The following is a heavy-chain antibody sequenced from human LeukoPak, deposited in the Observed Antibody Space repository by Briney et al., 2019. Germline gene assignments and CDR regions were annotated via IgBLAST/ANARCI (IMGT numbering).Heavy chain of an antibody. J-gene: IGHJ6*03. CDR2: INHSGST. D-gene: IGHD6-19*01. Sequence: GSLRLSCAASGFTFSDYYWSWIRQPPGKGLEWIGEINHSGSTNYNPSLKSRVTISVDTSKNQFSLKLSSVTAADTAVYYCARRGGGGWSYYYYMDVWGKGTTVTVSS. CDR1: GFTFSDYY. CDR3: ARRGGGGWSYYYYMDV. V-gene: IGHV4-34*01.